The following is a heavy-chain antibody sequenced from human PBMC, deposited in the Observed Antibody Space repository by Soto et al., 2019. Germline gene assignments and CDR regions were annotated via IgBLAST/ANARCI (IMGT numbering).Heavy chain of an antibody. CDR3: ARPPERIAQIGWVYH. D-gene: IGHD6-13*01. CDR2: ISSSSSNI. V-gene: IGHV3-48*01. Sequence: EVQLVESGGGLVQPGRSLRLSCAASGFTFSSYSMHWVRQAPGKGLEWVSYISSSSSNIYYADSVKGRFTISRDNAKNSLDLPMNSLRAEETAVYYWARPPERIAQIGWVYHGGQVTLGTDSS. J-gene: IGHJ5*02. CDR1: GFTFSSYS.